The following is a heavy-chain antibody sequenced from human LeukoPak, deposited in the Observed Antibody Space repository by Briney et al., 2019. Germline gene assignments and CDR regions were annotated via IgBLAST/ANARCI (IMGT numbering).Heavy chain of an antibody. Sequence: SETLSLTCTVSGGSISSGDHYWSWIRQPPGKGLEWIGYIYYSGSTYYNPSLKSRVTISVDTSKNQFSLKLSSVTAADAAVYYCASPSIVGATCESWGQGTLVTVSS. V-gene: IGHV4-30-4*01. J-gene: IGHJ5*02. D-gene: IGHD1-26*01. CDR2: IYYSGST. CDR1: GGSISSGDHY. CDR3: ASPSIVGATCES.